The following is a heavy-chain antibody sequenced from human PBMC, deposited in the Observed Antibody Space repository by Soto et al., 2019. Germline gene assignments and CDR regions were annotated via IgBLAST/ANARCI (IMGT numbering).Heavy chain of an antibody. CDR1: GGSISTSNW. CDR3: ARTSTRGTRFDY. CDR2: VYHSGSS. V-gene: IGHV4-4*02. D-gene: IGHD1-1*01. Sequence: QVQLQESGPGLVKPSGTLSLTCAVSGGSISTSNWWRWVRQPPGKGLEGMGEVYHSGSSNYNPSFTSRVAMSVDKSKNPFPLKLNSVTAADPALYYCARTSTRGTRFDYWGQGSLVTVSS. J-gene: IGHJ4*02.